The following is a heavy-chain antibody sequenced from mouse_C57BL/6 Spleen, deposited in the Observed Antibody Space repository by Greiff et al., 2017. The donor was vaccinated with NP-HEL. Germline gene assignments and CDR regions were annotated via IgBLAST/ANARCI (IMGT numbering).Heavy chain of an antibody. CDR3: ARSGGTWFAY. CDR1: GYAFSSSW. J-gene: IGHJ3*01. CDR2: IYPGDGDT. Sequence: VQLQQSGPELVKPGASVKISCKASGYAFSSSWMNWVKQRPGKGLEWIGRIYPGDGDTNYNGKFKGKATLTADKSPSTAYMQLSSLTSEDSAVYFCARSGGTWFAYWGQGTLVTVSA. V-gene: IGHV1-82*01. D-gene: IGHD3-1*01.